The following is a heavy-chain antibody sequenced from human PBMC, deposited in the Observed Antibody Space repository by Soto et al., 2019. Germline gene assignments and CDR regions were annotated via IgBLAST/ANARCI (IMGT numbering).Heavy chain of an antibody. V-gene: IGHV4-4*02. CDR2: IYHSGST. D-gene: IGHD2-2*02. CDR1: GGSISSSNW. J-gene: IGHJ5*02. Sequence: SETLSLTCAVSGGSISSSNWWSWVRQPPGKGLEWIGEIYHSGSTNYNPSLKSRVTISVDTSKNQFSLKLSSVTAADTAVYYCARALQKYCSSTSCYIARFENWFDPWGQGTLVTVSS. CDR3: ARALQKYCSSTSCYIARFENWFDP.